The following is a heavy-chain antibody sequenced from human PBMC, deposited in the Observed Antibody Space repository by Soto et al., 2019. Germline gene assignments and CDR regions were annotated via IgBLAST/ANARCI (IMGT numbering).Heavy chain of an antibody. CDR2: INHRGST. J-gene: IGHJ4*02. CDR3: ATGNVYYYGSGGLWDQ. CDR1: GGSFSGYY. Sequence: QVQLQQWGAGLLKPSETLSLTCVVYGGSFSGYYWSWIRQSPGKGLEWIGGINHRGSTNYNPSLESRVTISVDTSKNQFSLKLPSVTAADTAVYYCATGNVYYYGSGGLWDQWGRGALVTVSS. D-gene: IGHD3-10*01. V-gene: IGHV4-34*01.